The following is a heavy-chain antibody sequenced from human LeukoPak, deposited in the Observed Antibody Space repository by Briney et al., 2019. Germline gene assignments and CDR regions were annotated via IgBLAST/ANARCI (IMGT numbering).Heavy chain of an antibody. J-gene: IGHJ6*03. Sequence: ASVTVSCEASGYTFTGYYVHWVRQAPGQGLEWMGWINPNSGGTNYAQKFQGRVTMTRDTSISTAYMELSRLRSDDTAVYYCARQSPLAYYMDVWGKGTTVTVSS. V-gene: IGHV1-2*02. CDR2: INPNSGGT. CDR1: GYTFTGYY. CDR3: ARQSPLAYYMDV.